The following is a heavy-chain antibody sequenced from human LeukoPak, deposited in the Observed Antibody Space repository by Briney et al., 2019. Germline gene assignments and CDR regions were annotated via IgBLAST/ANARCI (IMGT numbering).Heavy chain of an antibody. Sequence: ASVKVSCKASGGTFSSYAISWVRQAPGQGLEWMGGIIPIFGTAKYAQKFQGRVTITTDESTSTAYMELSSLRSEDTAVYYCARAQLAYCGGDCPDYYYYYMDVWGKGTTVTVSS. D-gene: IGHD2-21*02. CDR3: ARAQLAYCGGDCPDYYYYYMDV. J-gene: IGHJ6*03. V-gene: IGHV1-69*05. CDR2: IIPIFGTA. CDR1: GGTFSSYA.